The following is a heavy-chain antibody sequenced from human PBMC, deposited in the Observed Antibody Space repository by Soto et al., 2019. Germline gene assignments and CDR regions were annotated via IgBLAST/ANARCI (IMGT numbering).Heavy chain of an antibody. CDR3: ARDGDYYDSSGYYRTPFDY. V-gene: IGHV3-30-3*01. Sequence: PGGSLRLSCAASGFTFSSYAMHWVRQAPGKGLEWVAVISYDGSNKYYADSVKGRFTISRDNSKNTLYLQMNSLRAEDTAVYYCARDGDYYDSSGYYRTPFDYWGQGTLVTVSS. D-gene: IGHD3-22*01. J-gene: IGHJ4*02. CDR1: GFTFSSYA. CDR2: ISYDGSNK.